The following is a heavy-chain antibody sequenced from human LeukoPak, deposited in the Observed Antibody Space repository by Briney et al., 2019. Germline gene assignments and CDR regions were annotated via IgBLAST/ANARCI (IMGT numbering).Heavy chain of an antibody. J-gene: IGHJ6*02. D-gene: IGHD2-2*01. V-gene: IGHV1-3*01. CDR2: INAGNGNT. Sequence: GASVKVSCKASAYTFTTYTMHWVRQAPGQRLEWMGWINAGNGNTKYSQKFQGRVTITRDTSASTAYMELSSLRSEDTAVYYCAGQPPSSRYFYYYGVDVWGQGTTVTVSS. CDR3: AGQPPSSRYFYYYGVDV. CDR1: AYTFTTYT.